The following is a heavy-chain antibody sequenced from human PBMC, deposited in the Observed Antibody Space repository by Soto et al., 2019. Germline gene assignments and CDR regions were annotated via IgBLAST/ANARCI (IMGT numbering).Heavy chain of an antibody. CDR1: GFTFSSYW. D-gene: IGHD3-3*01. CDR2: IKGDGSEK. J-gene: IGHJ5*02. Sequence: EVQLVESGGGLVQPGGSLRLSCAASGFTFSSYWINWVHQTPGKGLEWVANIKGDGSEKYYVDSLKGRFTISRDNAKNSLYLHMNSLRAEDTAVYYCVRGTMAPGLDPWGQGTLVTVSS. CDR3: VRGTMAPGLDP. V-gene: IGHV3-7*01.